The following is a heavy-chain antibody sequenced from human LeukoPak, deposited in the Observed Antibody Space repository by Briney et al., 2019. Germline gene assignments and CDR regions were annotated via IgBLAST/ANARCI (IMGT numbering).Heavy chain of an antibody. D-gene: IGHD2-21*02. CDR1: GITFNIYA. CDR2: VNDRGTYT. J-gene: IGHJ6*02. CDR3: TKVRLSNLYYYYGMDV. V-gene: IGHV3-23*01. Sequence: GGSLRLSCAASGITFNIYAMTWVRQVPGEGLEWVSGVNDRGTYTYYADSVKGRFTISRDNSRNTLYLQMNSLRVADTAVYFCTKVRLSNLYYYYGMDVWGQGTTVTVSS.